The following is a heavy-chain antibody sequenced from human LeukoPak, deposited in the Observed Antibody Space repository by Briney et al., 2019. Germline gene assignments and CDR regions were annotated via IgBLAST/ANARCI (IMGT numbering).Heavy chain of an antibody. CDR1: GFTFSNAW. CDR3: ARNSGVPSYYYYYMDV. J-gene: IGHJ6*03. D-gene: IGHD3-3*01. Sequence: PGGSLRLSCAASGFTFSNAWMSWVRQAPGKGLEWIGEINHSGSTNYNPSLKSRVTISVDTSKNQFSLKLSSVTAADTAVYYCARNSGVPSYYYYYMDVWGKGTTVTVSS. CDR2: INHSGST. V-gene: IGHV4-34*01.